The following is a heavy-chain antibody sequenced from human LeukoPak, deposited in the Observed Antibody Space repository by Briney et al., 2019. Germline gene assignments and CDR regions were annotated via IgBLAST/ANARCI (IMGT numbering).Heavy chain of an antibody. CDR2: IYTSGST. V-gene: IGHV4-4*07. Sequence: PSETLSLTCTVAGGSISSYYWSWIRQPAGKGLEWIGRIYTSGSTNYNPSLKSRVTISVDKSKNQYSLKLSSVTAADTAVYYCAVVGATSVDYWGQGTLVTVSP. CDR1: GGSISSYY. CDR3: AVVGATSVDY. J-gene: IGHJ4*02. D-gene: IGHD1-26*01.